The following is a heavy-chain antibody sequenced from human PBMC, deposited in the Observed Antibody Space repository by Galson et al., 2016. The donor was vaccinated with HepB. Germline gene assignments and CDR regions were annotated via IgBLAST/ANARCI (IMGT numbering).Heavy chain of an antibody. CDR1: GFTFSDYY. CDR3: ARDRKVLLWFGEPEDY. Sequence: SLRLSCAASGFTFSDYYMNWIRQAPGKGLEWVSSISSSGSTIHYADSVKGRFIISRDNAKNSLYLQMNSLRAEDTAVYYCARDRKVLLWFGEPEDYWGQGTLVSVSS. CDR2: ISSSGSTI. D-gene: IGHD3-10*01. J-gene: IGHJ4*02. V-gene: IGHV3-11*01.